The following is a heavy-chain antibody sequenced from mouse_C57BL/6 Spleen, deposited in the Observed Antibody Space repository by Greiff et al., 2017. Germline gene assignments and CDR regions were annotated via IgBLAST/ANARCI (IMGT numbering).Heavy chain of an antibody. CDR3: ARRGLKAMDY. D-gene: IGHD1-3*01. V-gene: IGHV1-64*01. J-gene: IGHJ4*01. Sequence: VQLQQPGAELVKPGASVKLSCKASGYTFTSYWMHWVKQRPGQGLEWIGMIPPNSGSTNYNEKFKSKATLTVDKSSSTAYMQLSSLTSEDSAVYYCARRGLKAMDYWGQGTSVTVSS. CDR2: IPPNSGST. CDR1: GYTFTSYW.